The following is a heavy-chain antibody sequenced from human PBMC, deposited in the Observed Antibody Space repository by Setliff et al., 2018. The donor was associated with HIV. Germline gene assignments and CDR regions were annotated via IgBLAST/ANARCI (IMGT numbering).Heavy chain of an antibody. CDR1: GGSISAYY. V-gene: IGHV4-59*12. D-gene: IGHD3-22*01. CDR3: ARDLPPYDSSGYYRAGYFDY. J-gene: IGHJ4*02. Sequence: SETLSLTCTVSGGSISAYYWSWIRQPPGKGLEWIGYIYYSGGTTYNPSLKSRVTISVDKSKNQFSLKLSSVTAADTAVYYCARDLPPYDSSGYYRAGYFDYWGQGTLVTVSS. CDR2: IYYSGGT.